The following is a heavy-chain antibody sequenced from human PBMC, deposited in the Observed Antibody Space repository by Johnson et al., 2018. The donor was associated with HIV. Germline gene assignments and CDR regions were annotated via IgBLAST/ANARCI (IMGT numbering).Heavy chain of an antibody. D-gene: IGHD3-22*01. Sequence: VQLVESGGGLVKPGGSLRLSCAASGFTFSNAWMSWVRQAPGKGLEWGGRLKSKTDGGTTDYAAPVKGRFTISRDDSKNTLYLQSNSLKTEDTAVYYCTTWPYYYDTSEDAFDIWGQGTMVTVSS. J-gene: IGHJ3*02. CDR1: GFTFSNAW. CDR3: TTWPYYYDTSEDAFDI. CDR2: LKSKTDGGTT. V-gene: IGHV3-15*01.